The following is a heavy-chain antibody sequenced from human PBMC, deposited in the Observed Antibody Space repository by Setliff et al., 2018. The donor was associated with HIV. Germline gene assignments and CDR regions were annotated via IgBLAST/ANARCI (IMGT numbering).Heavy chain of an antibody. D-gene: IGHD3-3*01. CDR2: VSYSGST. V-gene: IGHV4-59*01. Sequence: SETLSLTCRVSGGSIGGYYWSWVRQSPGRGLEWIGYVSYSGSTNYNPSLNSRVSMSVDTSKNLFSLKLTSVTPADTAVYYCATGIDNFWSGYVNWGQGTLVTVSS. CDR1: GGSIGGYY. J-gene: IGHJ4*02. CDR3: ATGIDNFWSGYVN.